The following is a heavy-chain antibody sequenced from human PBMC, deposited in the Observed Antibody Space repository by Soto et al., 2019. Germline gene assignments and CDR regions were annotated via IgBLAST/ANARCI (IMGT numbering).Heavy chain of an antibody. J-gene: IGHJ4*02. CDR1: GGNVTSCRYY. CDR3: ARYPRLDF. V-gene: IGHV4-39*07. CDR2: IYYGGST. Sequence: SETLSLTCAVSGGNVTSCRYYWAWIRQTPGKGLEWIATIYYGGSTYYNASLKSRVTISIDTSKNQFSLQLSSVTAADTAVYFCARYPRLDFWGQGTLVTVSS.